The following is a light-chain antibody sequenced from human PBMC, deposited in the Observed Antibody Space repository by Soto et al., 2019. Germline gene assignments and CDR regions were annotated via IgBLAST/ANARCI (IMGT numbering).Light chain of an antibody. CDR3: QQYNSYWT. CDR2: AAS. V-gene: IGKV1-9*01. CDR1: QGISSY. Sequence: DIQMTQSPSSLSASVGDRVTITCRASQGISSYLAWYQQKPGKAPKLLIYAASTLQSGVPSRFSGSGSGTEFTLTISGLQPEDLATYYCQQYNSYWTFGQGTKVDIK. J-gene: IGKJ1*01.